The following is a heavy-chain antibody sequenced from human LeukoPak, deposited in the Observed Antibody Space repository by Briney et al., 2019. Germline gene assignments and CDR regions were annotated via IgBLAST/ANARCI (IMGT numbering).Heavy chain of an antibody. CDR1: GGSISSYY. CDR2: IYYSGST. Sequence: SETLSLTCTVSGGSISSYYWSWIRQPPGKGLEWIGYIYYSGSTNCNPSLKSRVTISVDTSKNQFSLKLSSVTAADTAVYYCARELKGRGYDYGGHYHYYMDVWGTGTTVTVSS. J-gene: IGHJ6*03. V-gene: IGHV4-59*12. CDR3: ARELKGRGYDYGGHYHYYMDV. D-gene: IGHD5-18*01.